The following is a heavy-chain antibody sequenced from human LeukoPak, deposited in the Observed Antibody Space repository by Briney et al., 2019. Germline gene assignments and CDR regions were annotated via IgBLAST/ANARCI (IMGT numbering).Heavy chain of an antibody. CDR3: VRCTNGVCWRGSFDY. CDR2: ISWNSGSI. CDR1: GFTFDDYA. J-gene: IGHJ4*02. V-gene: IGHV3-9*01. D-gene: IGHD2-8*01. Sequence: PGRSLRLSCAASGFTFDDYAMHWVRQAPGKGLEWVSGISWNSGSIGYADSVKGRFTISRDNAKNSLYLQMNSLRAEDTALYYCVRCTNGVCWRGSFDYWGRGTLVTVSS.